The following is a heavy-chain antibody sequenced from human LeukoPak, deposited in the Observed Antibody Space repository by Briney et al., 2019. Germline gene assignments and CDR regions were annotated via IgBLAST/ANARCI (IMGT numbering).Heavy chain of an antibody. Sequence: GGSLKLSCAASGFGFSFYSMNWVRQAPGKGLEWLSYIYSGSTTIYYADSVKGRFTISRDNAKNSLYLQMNSLRAEDTAVYYCAKYRTTNAPPRNFDYWGQGALVTVSS. J-gene: IGHJ4*02. D-gene: IGHD1-14*01. CDR2: IYSGSTTI. CDR3: AKYRTTNAPPRNFDY. CDR1: GFGFSFYS. V-gene: IGHV3-48*01.